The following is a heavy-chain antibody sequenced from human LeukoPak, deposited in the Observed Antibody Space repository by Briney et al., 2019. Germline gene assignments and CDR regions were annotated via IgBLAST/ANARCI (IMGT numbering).Heavy chain of an antibody. J-gene: IGHJ4*02. CDR1: GFTFSISA. V-gene: IGHV3-23*01. Sequence: GGSLRLSCAASGFTFSISAMSWVRQAPGKGLEWVSGISDSGGSTFYADSVKGRFTISRDNSKNILYLQMNSLRAEDTAVYYCAKVSESNYDILTGYYTPYYFDYWGQGTLVTVSS. CDR2: ISDSGGST. D-gene: IGHD3-9*01. CDR3: AKVSESNYDILTGYYTPYYFDY.